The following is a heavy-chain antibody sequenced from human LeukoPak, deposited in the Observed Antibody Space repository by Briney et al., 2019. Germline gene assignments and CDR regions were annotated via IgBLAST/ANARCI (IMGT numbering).Heavy chain of an antibody. CDR1: GFTFSDYY. Sequence: GGSLRLSCAASGFTFSDYYMSWIRQAPGKGLEWVSYISSSGSTIYYADSVKGRFTISRDNAKNSLYLQMNSLRAEHTAVYYCADETYCSGGSCYGWGQGTLVTVSS. V-gene: IGHV3-11*04. J-gene: IGHJ4*02. CDR2: ISSSGSTI. D-gene: IGHD2-15*01. CDR3: ADETYCSGGSCYG.